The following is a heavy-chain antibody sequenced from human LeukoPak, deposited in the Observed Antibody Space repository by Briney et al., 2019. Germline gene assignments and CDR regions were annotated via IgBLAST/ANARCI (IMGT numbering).Heavy chain of an antibody. CDR2: INHSGST. J-gene: IGHJ4*02. V-gene: IGHV4-34*01. D-gene: IGHD6-19*01. Sequence: SETLSLTCAVYGGSFSGYYWSWIRQPPGKGLEWIGEINHSGSTNYNPSLKSRVTISVDTSKNQFSLKLSSATAADTAVYYCASSFPIAVGGKGTFAYRGQGTLVTVSS. CDR3: ASSFPIAVGGKGTFAY. CDR1: GGSFSGYY.